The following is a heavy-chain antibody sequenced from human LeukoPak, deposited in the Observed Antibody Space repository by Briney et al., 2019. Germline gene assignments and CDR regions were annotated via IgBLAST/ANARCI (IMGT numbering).Heavy chain of an antibody. CDR1: GFTFSSYA. Sequence: GGSLSLSCSASGFTFSSYAMHWVRQAPGKGLEYVSAISSNGGSTYYADSVKSRFTISRDNSKNTLYLQMSSLRAEDTAVYYCVKDTAAWSAYFDYWGQGTLVTVSS. J-gene: IGHJ4*02. CDR3: VKDTAAWSAYFDY. D-gene: IGHD6-13*01. V-gene: IGHV3-64D*09. CDR2: ISSNGGST.